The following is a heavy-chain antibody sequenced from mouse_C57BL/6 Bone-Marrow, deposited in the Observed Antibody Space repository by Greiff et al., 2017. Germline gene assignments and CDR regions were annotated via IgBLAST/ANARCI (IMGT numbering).Heavy chain of an antibody. CDR1: GYTFTSYG. CDR3: ARGWFLFAY. CDR2: IYPRSGNT. D-gene: IGHD2-3*01. Sequence: AQGVESGAELARPGASVKLSCKASGYTFTSYGISWVKQRTGQGLEWIGEIYPRSGNTYYNEKFKGKATLTADKSSSTAYMELRSLTSEDSAVYFCARGWFLFAYWGQGTLVTVSA. V-gene: IGHV1-81*01. J-gene: IGHJ3*01.